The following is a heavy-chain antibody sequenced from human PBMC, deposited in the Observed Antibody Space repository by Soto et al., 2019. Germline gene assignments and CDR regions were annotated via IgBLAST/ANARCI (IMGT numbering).Heavy chain of an antibody. J-gene: IGHJ6*02. D-gene: IGHD3-10*01. CDR2: SLNDGSNR. V-gene: IGHV3-33*01. Sequence: QVQLVESGGGVVQPGRSLRLSCAASEFTFSNYGVHWVRQAPGKGLEWVAVSLNDGSNRDHADSVKDRFTISRDNSKNTLYLLMNSLRAEDTAVYYCARDDEYSGNGMDVWGQGTTVTVS. CDR3: ARDDEYSGNGMDV. CDR1: EFTFSNYG.